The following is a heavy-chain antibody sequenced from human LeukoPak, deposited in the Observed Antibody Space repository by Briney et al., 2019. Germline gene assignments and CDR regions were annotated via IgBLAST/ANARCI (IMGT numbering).Heavy chain of an antibody. CDR2: IYYSGST. D-gene: IGHD4-17*01. Sequence: SETLSLTCTVSGGSISSYYWSWIRQPPGKGLEWIGYIYYSGSTNYNPSLKSRVTISVDTSKNQFSLKLSSVTAADTAVYYCARSRHVNIRTYGDYFVFDYWGQGTLVTVSS. V-gene: IGHV4-59*01. CDR1: GGSISSYY. CDR3: ARSRHVNIRTYGDYFVFDY. J-gene: IGHJ4*02.